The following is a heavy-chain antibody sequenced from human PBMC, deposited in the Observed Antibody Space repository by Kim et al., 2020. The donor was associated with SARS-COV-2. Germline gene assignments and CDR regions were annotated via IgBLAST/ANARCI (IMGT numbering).Heavy chain of an antibody. CDR2: IIPVFGTA. Sequence: SVKVSCKASGGTFSSYAISWVRQAPGQGLEWMGGIIPVFGTANYAQKFQGRVTITADESTSTAYMELSSLRSEDTAVYYCARGPGKNYDFPIDSSMDVWGQGTTVTVSS. J-gene: IGHJ6*02. D-gene: IGHD3-3*01. CDR3: ARGPGKNYDFPIDSSMDV. CDR1: GGTFSSYA. V-gene: IGHV1-69*13.